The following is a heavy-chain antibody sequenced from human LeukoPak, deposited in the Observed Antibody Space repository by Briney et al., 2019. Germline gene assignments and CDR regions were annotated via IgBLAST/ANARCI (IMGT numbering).Heavy chain of an antibody. D-gene: IGHD1-26*01. CDR2: IYPDDSDT. Sequence: GESLKISCKGSGYSINNYWIAWVRQMPGKGLEWMGIIYPDDSDTRYSPSFQGQVTISADKSISTAYLQWSSLKASDTAMYYCAKSGTYPGFVDYWGQGTLVTVSS. CDR3: AKSGTYPGFVDY. J-gene: IGHJ4*02. CDR1: GYSINNYW. V-gene: IGHV5-51*01.